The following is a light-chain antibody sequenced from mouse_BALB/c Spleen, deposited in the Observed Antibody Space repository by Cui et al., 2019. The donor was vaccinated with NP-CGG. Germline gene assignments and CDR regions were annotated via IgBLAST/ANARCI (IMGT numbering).Light chain of an antibody. CDR3: ALWYSNHWV. V-gene: IGLV1*01. CDR1: TGAVTTSNY. J-gene: IGLJ1*01. Sequence: QAVVIQAHALTTSPGETVTLTCRSSTGAVTTSNYANWVQEKPDHLFTGLIGGTNNRAPGVPSRFSGSLIGDKAALTITGAQTEDEAIYFCALWYSNHWVFGGGTKLTVL. CDR2: GTN.